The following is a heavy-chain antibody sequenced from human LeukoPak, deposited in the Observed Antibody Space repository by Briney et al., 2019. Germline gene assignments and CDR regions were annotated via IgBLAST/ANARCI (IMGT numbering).Heavy chain of an antibody. CDR2: ISYDGSNK. Sequence: PGGSLRPSCAASGFTFSSYAMHWVRQAPGKGLEWVAVISYDGSNKYYADSVKGRFTISRDNSKNTLYLQMNSLRAEDTAVYYCARGAPTKYSSGWKYYFDYWGQGTLVTASS. CDR1: GFTFSSYA. J-gene: IGHJ4*02. D-gene: IGHD6-19*01. V-gene: IGHV3-30-3*01. CDR3: ARGAPTKYSSGWKYYFDY.